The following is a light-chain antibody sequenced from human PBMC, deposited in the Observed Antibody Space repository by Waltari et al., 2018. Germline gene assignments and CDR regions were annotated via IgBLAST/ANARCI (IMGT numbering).Light chain of an antibody. J-gene: IGKJ2*01. V-gene: IGKV3-20*01. CDR1: QSVSNNY. CDR2: GAS. Sequence: EIVLTQSPGTLSLSPGERATLSCWASQSVSNNYLAWYQQKPGQAPRLLIFGASSRATGIPDRFSGSGSGTDFTLTISRLEPEDFAVYSCQQYGRSPPTCGQGTKLEIK. CDR3: QQYGRSPPT.